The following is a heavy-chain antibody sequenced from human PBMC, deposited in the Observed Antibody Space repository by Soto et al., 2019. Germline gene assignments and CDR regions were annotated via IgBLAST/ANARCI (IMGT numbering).Heavy chain of an antibody. Sequence: PSETRSLTCAVSGGSISSSNWWIWVRQPPGKGLEWIGEIYHSGSTNYNPSLKSRVTISVDKSKNQFSLKLSSVTATDTAVYYCARDKDAVTNHDYYYYYGMDVWGQGTTVTVS. J-gene: IGHJ6*02. D-gene: IGHD4-17*01. CDR2: IYHSGST. CDR3: ARDKDAVTNHDYYYYYGMDV. CDR1: GGSISSSNW. V-gene: IGHV4-4*02.